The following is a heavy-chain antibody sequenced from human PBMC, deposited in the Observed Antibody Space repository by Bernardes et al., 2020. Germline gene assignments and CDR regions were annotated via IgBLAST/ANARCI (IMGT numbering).Heavy chain of an antibody. CDR2: FDPEDGET. D-gene: IGHD3-10*01. CDR3: ATDLVEKKINYYGSGSYVY. V-gene: IGHV1-24*01. CDR1: GYTLTELS. Sequence: ASVKVSCKVSGYTLTELSMHWVRQAPGKGLEWMGGFDPEDGETIYAQKFQGRVTMTEDTSTDTAYMELSSLRSEDTAVYYCATDLVEKKINYYGSGSYVYWGQGTLVTVSS. J-gene: IGHJ4*02.